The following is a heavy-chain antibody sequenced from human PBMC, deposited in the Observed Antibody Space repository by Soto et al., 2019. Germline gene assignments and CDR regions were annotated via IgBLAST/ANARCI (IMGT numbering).Heavy chain of an antibody. D-gene: IGHD2-15*01. V-gene: IGHV1-18*01. Sequence: ASVKVSCKASGYTFTSYGISWVRQAPGQGLEWMGWISAYNGNTNYAQKLQGRVTMTTDTSTSTAYMELRSLGSDDTAGYYCARFVVVVAATYYYYGMDVWGQGTTVTVSS. J-gene: IGHJ6*02. CDR1: GYTFTSYG. CDR3: ARFVVVVAATYYYYGMDV. CDR2: ISAYNGNT.